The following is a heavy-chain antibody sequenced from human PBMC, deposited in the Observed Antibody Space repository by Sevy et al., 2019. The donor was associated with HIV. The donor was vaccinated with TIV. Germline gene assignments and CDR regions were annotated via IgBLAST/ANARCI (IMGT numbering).Heavy chain of an antibody. D-gene: IGHD3-3*01. CDR2: FDHEDGKT. V-gene: IGHV1-24*01. Sequence: ASVKVSCKVSGYTLTELSVHWVRQAPGKGLEWMGGFDHEDGKTIYAQKFQGRVTMTEDISTDTAYVELSSLKSEETAVYYCTTPTRITISGVGPHHDYGMDVWGQGTTVTVSS. CDR3: TTPTRITISGVGPHHDYGMDV. J-gene: IGHJ6*02. CDR1: GYTLTELS.